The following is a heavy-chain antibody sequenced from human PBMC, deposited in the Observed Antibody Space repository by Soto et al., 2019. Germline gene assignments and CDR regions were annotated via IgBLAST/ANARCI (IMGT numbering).Heavy chain of an antibody. CDR2: IYYSGST. CDR1: GGSISSSSYY. CDR3: ARLNGYCISTNCHGYYGMDV. V-gene: IGHV4-39*01. Sequence: SETLSLTCTVSGGSISSSSYYWGWIRQPPGKGLEWIGNIYYSGSTYYNPSLKSRVTISVDTSKNEFSLRLSSVTAADTAVYYCARLNGYCISTNCHGYYGMDVWGQGTTVTVS. J-gene: IGHJ6*02. D-gene: IGHD2-2*03.